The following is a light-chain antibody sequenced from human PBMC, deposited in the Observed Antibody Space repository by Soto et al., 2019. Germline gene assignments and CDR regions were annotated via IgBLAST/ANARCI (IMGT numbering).Light chain of an antibody. J-gene: IGKJ2*01. CDR2: GAS. CDR3: QQYNNWPPYT. V-gene: IGKV3-15*01. CDR1: QSVSSN. Sequence: EIVMTQSPATLSLSPGERATLSCRASQSVSSNLAWYQQKPGQAPRLLIYGASTRATGIPARFSGSRSGTEVTLTISSLQSEDFAVYYCQQYNNWPPYTFGQGTKLEIK.